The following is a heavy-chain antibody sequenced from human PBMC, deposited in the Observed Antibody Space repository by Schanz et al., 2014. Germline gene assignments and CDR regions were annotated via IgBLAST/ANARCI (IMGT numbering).Heavy chain of an antibody. D-gene: IGHD3-22*01. Sequence: EVQLVASGGGLIQPGGSLRLSCAASGFTFSTHAMSWVRQAPGKGLEWVSSISGDHRNTFYADSVKGRFTISRDNSKNTLFLQMNSLRVEDSAIYYCAKDISDTSGKDDYWGQGTLXTVSS. J-gene: IGHJ4*02. CDR2: ISGDHRNT. CDR1: GFTFSTHA. V-gene: IGHV3-23*04. CDR3: AKDISDTSGKDDY.